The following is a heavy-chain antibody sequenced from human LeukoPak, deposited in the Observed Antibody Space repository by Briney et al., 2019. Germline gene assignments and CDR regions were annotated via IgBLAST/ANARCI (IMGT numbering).Heavy chain of an antibody. V-gene: IGHV3-23*01. CDR1: GFTFRSYA. CDR2: IIANGGST. D-gene: IGHD3-22*01. CDR3: AKDPRYYYDSSGWFDP. J-gene: IGHJ5*02. Sequence: GGSLRLSCAASGFTFRSYAMSWVRQAPGKGLEWVSSIIANGGSTYYADSVKGRFTISRDNSKNTLYLQMNSLRAEDTAVYYCAKDPRYYYDSSGWFDPWGQGTLVTVSS.